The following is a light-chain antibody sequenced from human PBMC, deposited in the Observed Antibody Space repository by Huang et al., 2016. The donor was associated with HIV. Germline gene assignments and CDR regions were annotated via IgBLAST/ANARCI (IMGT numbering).Light chain of an antibody. CDR3: QQYQDWPRT. CDR1: QSVSSN. J-gene: IGKJ1*01. Sequence: EIVMTQSPGTLSLSPGERATLSCRPSQSVSSNLAGYQHKHGQAPRLRIYGAATRATGVPARCSGSGSGTEFTLTISSLQSDDFVVYYCQQYQDWPRTFGQGTKVEIK. V-gene: IGKV3-15*01. CDR2: GAA.